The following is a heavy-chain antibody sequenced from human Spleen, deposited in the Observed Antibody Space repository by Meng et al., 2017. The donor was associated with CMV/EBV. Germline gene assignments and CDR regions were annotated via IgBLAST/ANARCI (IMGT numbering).Heavy chain of an antibody. D-gene: IGHD2/OR15-2a*01. Sequence: GESLKISCGASGFNFSNYGMNWVRQAPGKGLEWVSGISGSTGSTFYGDSVKGRFTVSRDNSKNTLYLQMNSLRAEDTAVYYCAKSRDYFSMGAFDIWGQGTMVTVSS. CDR2: ISGSTGST. V-gene: IGHV3-23*01. J-gene: IGHJ3*02. CDR3: AKSRDYFSMGAFDI. CDR1: GFNFSNYG.